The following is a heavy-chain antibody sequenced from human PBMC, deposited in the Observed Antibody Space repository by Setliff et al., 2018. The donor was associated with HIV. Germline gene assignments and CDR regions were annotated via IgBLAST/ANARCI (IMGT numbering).Heavy chain of an antibody. CDR1: GFSISSGFF. CDR3: ARVETTVTSRLDY. J-gene: IGHJ4*02. CDR2: IYQSGTT. Sequence: PSETLSLTCAVSGFSISSGFFWGWVWQPPGKGLEWIGSIYQSGTTYYNPALKSRVTISVDTSKNQFSLRLTSVTAADTAVYFCARVETTVTSRLDYWGQGTL. V-gene: IGHV4-38-2*01. D-gene: IGHD4-17*01.